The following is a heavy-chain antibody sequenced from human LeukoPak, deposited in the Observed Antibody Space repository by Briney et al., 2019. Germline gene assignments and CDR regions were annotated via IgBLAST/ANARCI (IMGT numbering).Heavy chain of an antibody. J-gene: IGHJ4*02. CDR1: GFTFSSYG. Sequence: GGSLRLSCAASGFTFSSYGMHWVRQSPGKGLVWVSRINPDGSSTRYADSVKGRFTISRDNAKNTLYLQMNSLRDEDTAVYYCVSRFADYWGPGTLVTVSS. CDR2: INPDGSST. D-gene: IGHD3-3*01. V-gene: IGHV3-74*01. CDR3: VSRFADY.